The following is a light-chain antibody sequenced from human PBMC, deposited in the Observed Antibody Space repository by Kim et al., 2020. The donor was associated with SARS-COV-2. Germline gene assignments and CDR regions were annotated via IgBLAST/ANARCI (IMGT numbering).Light chain of an antibody. Sequence: SSELTKDPAVSVALGQTVRITCQGDSLRSYYASWYQQKPGQAPVLVIYGKNNRPSGIPDRFSGSSSGNTASLTITGAQAEDEADYYCNSRDSSGNPVVFG. CDR2: GKN. CDR3: NSRDSSGNPVV. V-gene: IGLV3-19*01. CDR1: SLRSYY. J-gene: IGLJ2*01.